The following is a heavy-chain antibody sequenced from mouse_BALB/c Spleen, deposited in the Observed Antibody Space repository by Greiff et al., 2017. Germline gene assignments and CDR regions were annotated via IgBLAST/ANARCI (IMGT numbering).Heavy chain of an antibody. Sequence: DVHLVESGGGLVKPGGSLKLSCAASGFAFSSYDMSWVRQTPEKRLEWVAYISSGGGSTYYPDTVKGRFTISRDNAKNTLYLQMSSLKSEDTAMYYCARQLYDYGYAMDYWGQGTSVTVSS. J-gene: IGHJ4*01. CDR3: ARQLYDYGYAMDY. CDR1: GFAFSSYD. CDR2: ISSGGGST. V-gene: IGHV5-12-1*01. D-gene: IGHD2-4*01.